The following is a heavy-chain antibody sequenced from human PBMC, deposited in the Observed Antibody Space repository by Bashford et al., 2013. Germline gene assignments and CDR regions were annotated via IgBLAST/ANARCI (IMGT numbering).Heavy chain of an antibody. D-gene: IGHD2-2*01. CDR3: ARRQGVVVPAATDYYYYGMDV. Sequence: WVRQMPGKGLEWMGLIFPGDSDTRYSPAFQGQVTISADKSINTAYLQLSSLKASDTAVYYCARRQGVVVPAATDYYYYGMDVWGQGTTVTVSS. CDR2: IFPGDSDT. V-gene: IGHV5-51*01. J-gene: IGHJ6*02.